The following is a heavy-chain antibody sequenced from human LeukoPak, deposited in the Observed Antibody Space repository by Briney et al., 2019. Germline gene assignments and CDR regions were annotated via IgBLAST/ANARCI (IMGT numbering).Heavy chain of an antibody. D-gene: IGHD6-13*01. CDR3: ARAVRYSSSWYLDY. CDR1: GFTFSSYE. Sequence: GGSLRLSCAASGFTFSSYEMNWVRQAPGKGLEWVSYISSSGSTIYYADSVKGRFTISGDNAKNSLYLQMNSLRAEDTAVYYCARAVRYSSSWYLDYWGQGTLVTVSS. J-gene: IGHJ4*02. V-gene: IGHV3-48*03. CDR2: ISSSGSTI.